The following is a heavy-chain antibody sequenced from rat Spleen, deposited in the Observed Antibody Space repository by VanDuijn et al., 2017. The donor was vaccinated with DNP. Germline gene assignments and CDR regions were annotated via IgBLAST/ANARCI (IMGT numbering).Heavy chain of an antibody. CDR2: IQSGGIT. D-gene: IGHD1-5*01. V-gene: IGHV2-27*01. CDR1: GFSLTRYH. J-gene: IGHJ2*01. CDR3: TRDRYYGFDY. Sequence: QVQLKESGPGLVQPSQTLSLTCTVSGFSLTRYHVHWVRQPPGKGLEWMGRIQSGGITDYNSALKSRLTISRDTSKSQVFLKMNSLQTEDTAIYFCTRDRYYGFDYWGQGVMVTVSS.